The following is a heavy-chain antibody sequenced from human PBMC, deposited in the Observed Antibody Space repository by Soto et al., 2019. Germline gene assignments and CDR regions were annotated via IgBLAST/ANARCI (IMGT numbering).Heavy chain of an antibody. V-gene: IGHV1-18*01. CDR1: GYTFTSYG. Sequence: ASVKVSCKASGYTFTSYGISWVRQAPGQGLEWMGWISAYNGNTNYAQKLQGRVTMTTDTSTSTAYMELRSLRSDDTAVYYCARDSRIPAAGLIDYWGQGTLVTVSS. D-gene: IGHD6-13*01. CDR2: ISAYNGNT. J-gene: IGHJ4*02. CDR3: ARDSRIPAAGLIDY.